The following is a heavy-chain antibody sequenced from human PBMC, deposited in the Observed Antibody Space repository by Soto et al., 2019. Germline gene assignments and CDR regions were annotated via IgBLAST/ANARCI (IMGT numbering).Heavy chain of an antibody. CDR2: ISSISSYI. CDR3: ARGELWCDY. J-gene: IGHJ4*02. Sequence: ESVGGLVKPGGSLRVSCVASGFTFSSYSMNWVRQAPGKGLEWVSSISSISSYIYYADSLKARLTISRDNAKNSLYLQMNSLRAEDTAIYYCARGELWCDYRGQGTLVTVSS. V-gene: IGHV3-21*01. D-gene: IGHD5-18*01. CDR1: GFTFSSYS.